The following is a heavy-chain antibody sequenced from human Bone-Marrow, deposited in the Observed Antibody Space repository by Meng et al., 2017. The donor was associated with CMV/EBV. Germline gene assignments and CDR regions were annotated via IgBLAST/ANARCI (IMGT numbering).Heavy chain of an antibody. V-gene: IGHV1-2*02. CDR2: INPNSGGT. Sequence: VQLVHSGAELKKPGASVKVSCKASGYTFTGYYMHWVRQAPGQGLEWMGWINPNSGGTNYAQKFQGRVTMTRDTSISTAYMELSRLRSDDTAVYYCARDLDYGDYASDYWGQGTLVTVSS. J-gene: IGHJ4*02. D-gene: IGHD4-17*01. CDR1: GYTFTGYY. CDR3: ARDLDYGDYASDY.